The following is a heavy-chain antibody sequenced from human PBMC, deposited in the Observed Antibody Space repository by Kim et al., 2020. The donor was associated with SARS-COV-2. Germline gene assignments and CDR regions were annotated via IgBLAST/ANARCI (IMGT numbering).Heavy chain of an antibody. V-gene: IGHV3-21*01. D-gene: IGHD6-6*01. J-gene: IGHJ3*02. CDR3: ARGRAARPLYDAFDI. CDR2: ISSSSRYI. Sequence: GGSLRLSCAASGYTFSSYSMNWVRQAPGKGLEWVSSISSSSRYIYYADSVKGRFTISRDNAKNSLYLQMNSLRAEDTAVYYCARGRAARPLYDAFDIWGQGTMVTVSS. CDR1: GYTFSSYS.